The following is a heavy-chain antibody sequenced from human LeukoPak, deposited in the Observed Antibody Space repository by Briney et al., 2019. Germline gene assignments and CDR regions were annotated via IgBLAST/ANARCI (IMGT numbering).Heavy chain of an antibody. V-gene: IGHV3-66*01. J-gene: IGHJ4*02. CDR2: IYSGGST. D-gene: IGHD3-10*01. CDR3: AKIVWIRGMAPFDY. CDR1: GFTVSSNY. Sequence: GGSLRLSCAASGFTVSSNYMSWVRQAPGKGLEWVSVIYSGGSTYYADSVKGRFTISRDNSKNTLYLQMNSLRAEDTAVYYCAKIVWIRGMAPFDYWGQGTLVTVSS.